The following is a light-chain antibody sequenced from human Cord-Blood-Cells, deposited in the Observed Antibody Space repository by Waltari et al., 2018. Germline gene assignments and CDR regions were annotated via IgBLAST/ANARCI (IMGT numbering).Light chain of an antibody. CDR1: SSDVGSYNL. CDR3: CSYAGSWV. Sequence: QSALTQPASVSGSPGPSITISCTGTSSDVGSYNLVSWYQKHPGKAPKLMIYEVSKRPSGVSNRFSGSKSGNTASLTISVLQAEDEADYYCCSYAGSWVFGGGTKLTVL. J-gene: IGLJ3*02. V-gene: IGLV2-23*02. CDR2: EVS.